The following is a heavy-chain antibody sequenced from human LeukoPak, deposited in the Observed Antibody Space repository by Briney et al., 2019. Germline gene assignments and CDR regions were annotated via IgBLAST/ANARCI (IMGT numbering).Heavy chain of an antibody. D-gene: IGHD2-15*01. CDR3: GREHTPFDY. V-gene: IGHV4-39*02. J-gene: IGHJ4*02. CDR2: ICYSTTT. Sequence: SETLSLTCTVSGDSISSTNYCWGWLSQPPGKGLEWIGSICYSTTTYYKPSLKSRVTISVDTSKNQFSLKLTSVTAADTAVYYCGREHTPFDYWGQGTLVTVSS. CDR1: GDSISSTNYC.